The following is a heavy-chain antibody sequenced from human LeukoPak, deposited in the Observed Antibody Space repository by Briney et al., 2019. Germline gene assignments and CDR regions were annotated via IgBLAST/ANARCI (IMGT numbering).Heavy chain of an antibody. CDR3: ARDVVHDYGDYFVSRY. J-gene: IGHJ4*02. CDR1: GYTFTSYA. CDR2: INTNTGNP. Sequence: GASVKVSCKASGYTFTSYAMNWVRRAPGQGLEWMGWINTNTGNPTYAQGFTGRFVFSLDTSVSTAYLQISSLKAEDTAVYYCARDVVHDYGDYFVSRYWGQGTLVTVSS. V-gene: IGHV7-4-1*02. D-gene: IGHD4-17*01.